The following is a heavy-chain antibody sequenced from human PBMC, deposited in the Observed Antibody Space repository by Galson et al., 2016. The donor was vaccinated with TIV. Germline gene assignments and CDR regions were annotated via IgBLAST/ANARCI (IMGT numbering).Heavy chain of an antibody. CDR1: GFAFDEYA. Sequence: SLRLSCAASGFAFDEYAMHWVRPAPGKGLEWVSGISRGGGSIGYADSVKGRFTISRDNAKNSLFLQMNGLRPEDTALYYCVKTNIYLEIVLADGAFDFWGQGTMVTVS. J-gene: IGHJ3*01. CDR3: VKTNIYLEIVLADGAFDF. D-gene: IGHD2-8*02. V-gene: IGHV3-9*01. CDR2: ISRGGGSI.